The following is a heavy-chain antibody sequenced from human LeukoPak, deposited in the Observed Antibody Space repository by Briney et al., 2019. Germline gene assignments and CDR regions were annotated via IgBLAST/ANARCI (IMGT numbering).Heavy chain of an antibody. CDR2: IKQDGSEK. J-gene: IGHJ4*02. V-gene: IGHV3-7*01. CDR3: ASITIFGVVISYFDY. Sequence: GGSRRLSCAASGVTFSSYAMSWVRQAPGKGLEWVANIKQDGSEKYYVDSVKGRFTISRDNAKNSLYLQMNSLRAEDTAVYYCASITIFGVVISYFDYWGQGTLVTVSS. D-gene: IGHD3-3*01. CDR1: GVTFSSYA.